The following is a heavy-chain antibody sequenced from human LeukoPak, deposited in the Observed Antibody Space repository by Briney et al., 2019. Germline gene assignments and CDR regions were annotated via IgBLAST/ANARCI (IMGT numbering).Heavy chain of an antibody. V-gene: IGHV1-2*02. D-gene: IGHD3-22*01. CDR3: ARDSSGYSY. CDR2: INPNSGGT. Sequence: ASVKVSCKASGYTFTGYYMHWVRQAPGQGLEWMGWINPNSGGTNYAQKFQGRVTMTRDTSISTAYMELSSLRSEDTAVYYCARDSSGYSYWGQGTLVTVSS. J-gene: IGHJ4*02. CDR1: GYTFTGYY.